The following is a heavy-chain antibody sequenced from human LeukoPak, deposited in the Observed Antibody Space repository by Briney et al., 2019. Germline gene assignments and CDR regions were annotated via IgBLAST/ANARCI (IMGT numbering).Heavy chain of an antibody. Sequence: GGSLRLSCAASGFTFSSYAMSWVRQAPGKGLEWVSAIGTAGDTYYPGSVKGRFTISRENAKNSLYLQMNSLRAGDTAVYYCARYCSSTSCYEDAFDIWGQGTMVTVSS. V-gene: IGHV3-13*01. CDR3: ARYCSSTSCYEDAFDI. CDR1: GFTFSSYA. J-gene: IGHJ3*02. CDR2: IGTAGDT. D-gene: IGHD2-2*01.